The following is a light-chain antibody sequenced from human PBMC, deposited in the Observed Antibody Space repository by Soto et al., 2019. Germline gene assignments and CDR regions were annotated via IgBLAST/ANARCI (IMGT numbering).Light chain of an antibody. CDR1: QNVDNY. CDR2: DAS. CDR3: QQRRDWPPLK. Sequence: EVVLTQSPVTLALSPGERATLSCRASQNVDNYVAWYQQRPGQAPRLLIYDASNRATGIPARFSGSGSGTDFTLTISSLEPEDFAVYYCQQRRDWPPLKFGGETKEEIK. J-gene: IGKJ4*02. V-gene: IGKV3-11*01.